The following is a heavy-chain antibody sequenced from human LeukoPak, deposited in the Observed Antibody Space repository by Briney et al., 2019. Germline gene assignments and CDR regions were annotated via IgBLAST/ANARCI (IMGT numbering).Heavy chain of an antibody. Sequence: PSETLSLTCTVSGGSISSSYWSWIRQPPGKGLEWIGYIYYSGSINYNPSLKSRVTISVDTSKNQFSLKLSSVTAADTAVYYCARVVGSWYSLYYFDYWGQGTLVTVSS. V-gene: IGHV4-59*08. D-gene: IGHD6-13*01. J-gene: IGHJ4*02. CDR2: IYYSGSI. CDR1: GGSISSSY. CDR3: ARVVGSWYSLYYFDY.